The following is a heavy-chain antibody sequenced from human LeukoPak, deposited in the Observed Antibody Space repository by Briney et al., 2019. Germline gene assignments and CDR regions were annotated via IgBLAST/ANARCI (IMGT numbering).Heavy chain of an antibody. CDR2: INHSGST. V-gene: IGHV4-34*01. CDR1: GGSFSGYY. Sequence: SETLSLTCAVYGGSFSGYYWSWIRQPPGKGLEWIGEINHSGSTNYNPSLKSRVTISVDTSKNQFSLKLSSVTAADTAVYYCARGRVGQWLVDAFDIWGQGTMVTVSS. CDR3: ARGRVGQWLVDAFDI. D-gene: IGHD6-19*01. J-gene: IGHJ3*02.